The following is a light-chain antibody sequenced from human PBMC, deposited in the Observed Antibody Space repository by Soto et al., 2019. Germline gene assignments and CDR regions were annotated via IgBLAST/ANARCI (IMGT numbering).Light chain of an antibody. CDR2: GAS. V-gene: IGKV3-15*01. CDR1: QTISND. Sequence: EVVMTQSPATVSVSPGEGVTLSCRASQTISNDLASYQQKPGQAPRLLIYGASTRATGVPARFSGGGSGTELTLTISSLQSEDFAFYYCQQNNKWPPVTFGGGTKVEIK. CDR3: QQNNKWPPVT. J-gene: IGKJ4*01.